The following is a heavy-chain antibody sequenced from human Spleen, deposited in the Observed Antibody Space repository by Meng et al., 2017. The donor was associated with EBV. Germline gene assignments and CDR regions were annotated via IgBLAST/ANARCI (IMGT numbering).Heavy chain of an antibody. CDR1: GASVSSGSYH. CDR2: IYYSGST. D-gene: IGHD5-12*01. CDR3: ARDQSGLSGFGP. J-gene: IGHJ5*02. Sequence: QVQLQESGPDLVKPSETLSLPCTVSGASVSSGSYHWNWIRQPPGKGLEWIGDIYYSGSTNYNPSLKSRVTISVDTSKNQFSLKLRSVTAADTAVYYCARDQSGLSGFGPWGQGTLVTVSS. V-gene: IGHV4-61*01.